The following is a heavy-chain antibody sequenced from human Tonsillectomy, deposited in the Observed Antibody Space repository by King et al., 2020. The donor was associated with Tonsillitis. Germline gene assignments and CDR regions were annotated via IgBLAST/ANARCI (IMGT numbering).Heavy chain of an antibody. Sequence: VQLQESGPGLVKPSETLSLTCTGSGGSISSYYWSWIRQPPGKGLEWIGYIYYSGGTNYNPPLKSRVTISVDTSKNQFSLKLSSVTAADTAVYYCARDRAVAGIDYWGQGTLVTVSS. J-gene: IGHJ4*02. CDR3: ARDRAVAGIDY. CDR2: IYYSGGT. V-gene: IGHV4-59*01. CDR1: GGSISSYY. D-gene: IGHD6-19*01.